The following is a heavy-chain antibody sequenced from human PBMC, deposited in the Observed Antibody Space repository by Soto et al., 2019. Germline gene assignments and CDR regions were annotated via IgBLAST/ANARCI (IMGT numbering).Heavy chain of an antibody. CDR1: GFTFTSYC. CDR2: ISYDGGLQ. V-gene: IGHV3-30*03. J-gene: IGHJ4*02. CDR3: VSDRGYGHASVPYS. D-gene: IGHD5-12*01. Sequence: QAHLVESGGGVVQPGRSLRLSCAASGFTFTSYCMHWVRQAPVTRLEWVAVISYDGGLQHYADSVKGGFTISRDNSKNMVLLQMDSLRADDTAVYYCVSDRGYGHASVPYSWGQGTLVSVSS.